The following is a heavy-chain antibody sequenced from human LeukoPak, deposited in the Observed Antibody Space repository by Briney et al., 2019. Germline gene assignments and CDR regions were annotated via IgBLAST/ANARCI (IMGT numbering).Heavy chain of an antibody. CDR3: AKSKARIAAAGIFDY. D-gene: IGHD6-13*01. CDR1: GFTFSSYA. V-gene: IGHV3-23*01. Sequence: GGSLRLSCAASGFTFSSYAMSWVRQAPGKGLEWVSAISGSGGSIYYADSVKGRFTISRDNSKNTLYLQMNSLRAEDMAVYYCAKSKARIAAAGIFDYWGQGTLVTVSS. CDR2: ISGSGGSI. J-gene: IGHJ4*02.